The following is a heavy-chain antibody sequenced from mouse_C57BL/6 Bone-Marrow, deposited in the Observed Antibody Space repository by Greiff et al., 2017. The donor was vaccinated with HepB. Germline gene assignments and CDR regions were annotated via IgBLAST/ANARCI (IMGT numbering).Heavy chain of an antibody. CDR2: ISSGGDYI. Sequence: VQLQESGEGLVKPGGSLKLSCAASGFTFSSYAMSWVRQTPEKRLEWVAYISSGGDYIYYADTVKGRFTISRDNARNTLYLQMSSLKSEDTAMYYCTRGYGSSSYYYAMDYWGQGTSVTVSS. V-gene: IGHV5-9-1*02. D-gene: IGHD1-1*01. CDR1: GFTFSSYA. J-gene: IGHJ4*01. CDR3: TRGYGSSSYYYAMDY.